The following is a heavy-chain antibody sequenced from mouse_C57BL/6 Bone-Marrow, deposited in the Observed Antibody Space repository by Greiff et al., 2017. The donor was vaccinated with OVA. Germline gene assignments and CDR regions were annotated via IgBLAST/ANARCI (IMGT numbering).Heavy chain of an antibody. CDR2: IWSDGST. J-gene: IGHJ4*01. V-gene: IGHV2-6-1*01. CDR3: ARHPSYYYDSSLYAMDY. Sequence: QVQLQQSGPGLVAPSQSLSITCTVSGFSLTSYGVHWVRQPPGKGLEWLVVIWSDGSTTYNSALKSRLSISKDNSKSQVFLKMNSLQTDDTAMYYCARHPSYYYDSSLYAMDYWGQGTSVTVSS. D-gene: IGHD1-1*01. CDR1: GFSLTSYG.